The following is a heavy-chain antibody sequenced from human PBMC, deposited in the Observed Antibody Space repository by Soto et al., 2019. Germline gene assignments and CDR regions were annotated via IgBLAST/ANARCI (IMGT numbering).Heavy chain of an antibody. J-gene: IGHJ4*02. CDR3: ARQERIMITFGGVTAFDS. D-gene: IGHD3-16*01. CDR2: ISAYNGNT. V-gene: IGHV1-18*01. CDR1: GYTFTSYG. Sequence: QVQLVQSGAEVKKPGASVKVSCKASGYTFTSYGISWVRQAPGQGLEWMGWISAYNGNTNYAQKLQGRVTMTADTSTSTAYMELRSLRSDDTAVYYCARQERIMITFGGVTAFDSWCQGTLVTVSS.